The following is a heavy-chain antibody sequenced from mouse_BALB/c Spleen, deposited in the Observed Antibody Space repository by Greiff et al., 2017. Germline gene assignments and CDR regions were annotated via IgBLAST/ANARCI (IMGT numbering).Heavy chain of an antibody. CDR3: AREDGYCLFAY. D-gene: IGHD2-3*01. CDR2: INPYNDGT. Sequence: EVQLQQSGPELVKPGASVKMSCKASGYTFTSYVMHWVKQKPGQGLEWIGYINPYNDGTKYNEKFKGKATLTSDKSSSTAYMQLSSLTSDDSAVYFCAREDGYCLFAYWGQGTLVTVSA. V-gene: IGHV1-14*01. J-gene: IGHJ3*01. CDR1: GYTFTSYV.